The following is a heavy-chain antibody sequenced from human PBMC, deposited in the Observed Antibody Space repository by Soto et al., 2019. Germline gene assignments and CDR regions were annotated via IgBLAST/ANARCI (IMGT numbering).Heavy chain of an antibody. Sequence: EVQLVESGGGLVQPGGSLRLSCAASGFTFSSYAMHWVRQAPGKGLEYVSAISSNGGSTYYANSEKGRFTISRDNSKNTLYLQMGSLRAEDMAVYYCARLGGYDKMKGNFDYWGQGTLVTVSS. CDR1: GFTFSSYA. V-gene: IGHV3-64*01. CDR3: ARLGGYDKMKGNFDY. D-gene: IGHD5-12*01. CDR2: ISSNGGST. J-gene: IGHJ4*02.